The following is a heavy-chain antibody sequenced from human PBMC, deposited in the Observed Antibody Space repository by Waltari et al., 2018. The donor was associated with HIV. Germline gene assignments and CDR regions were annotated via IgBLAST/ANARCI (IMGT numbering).Heavy chain of an antibody. Sequence: EVQLLESGGGLVQPGGYLRLSCTASGFTFSDYAMSWVRQAAGKGLEWVSAVTASGDSTYDACSCKCRFTISRDNSTNTLYLQMNSLRAEDTAVYYCAKDREGCSGDICVDYWGQGTLVTVSS. CDR2: VTASGDST. CDR1: GFTFSDYA. D-gene: IGHD2-15*01. J-gene: IGHJ4*02. CDR3: AKDREGCSGDICVDY. V-gene: IGHV3-23*01.